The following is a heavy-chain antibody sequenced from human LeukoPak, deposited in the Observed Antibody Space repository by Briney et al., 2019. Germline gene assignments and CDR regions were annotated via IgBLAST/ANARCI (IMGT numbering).Heavy chain of an antibody. V-gene: IGHV4-38-2*01. D-gene: IGHD2-15*01. Sequence: SETLSLTCAVSGYSISSGYYWGWIRQPPGKGLEWIGEINHRGSTNYNPSLKSRVTISVDTSKNQFSLKVNSVTAADTAVYYCARMGGYFDYWGQGTLVTVSS. CDR2: INHRGST. CDR1: GYSISSGYY. CDR3: ARMGGYFDY. J-gene: IGHJ4*02.